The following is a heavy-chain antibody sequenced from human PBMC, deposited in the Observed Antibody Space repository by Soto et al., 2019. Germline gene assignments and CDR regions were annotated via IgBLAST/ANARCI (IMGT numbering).Heavy chain of an antibody. Sequence: SVKVSCQASGFAFTSSAVQWGRQARVQRLEWIGWIVVGSGNTNYAQKFQERVTITRDMSTSTAYMELSSLRSEDTAVYYCAAFLPEDSGSYYHFDYWGQGTLVTVSS. J-gene: IGHJ4*02. CDR1: GFAFTSSA. D-gene: IGHD1-26*01. CDR3: AAFLPEDSGSYYHFDY. CDR2: IVVGSGNT. V-gene: IGHV1-58*01.